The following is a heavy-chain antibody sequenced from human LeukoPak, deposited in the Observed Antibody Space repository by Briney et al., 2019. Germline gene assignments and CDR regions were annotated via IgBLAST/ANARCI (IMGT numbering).Heavy chain of an antibody. CDR2: IKRIIDGGTT. V-gene: IGHV3-15*01. D-gene: IGHD3-3*01. CDR1: GFTFSNTW. CDR3: TTGGERGYYDFWSGYYLNL. Sequence: PGGSLRLSCAASGFTFSNTWMNWVRQAPGKGLEWVGRIKRIIDGGTTDYAAPVKGRFTISRDDSKKTLYLQMNSLKTEDTAVYYCTTGGERGYYDFWSGYYLNLWGQGTMVTVSS. J-gene: IGHJ3*01.